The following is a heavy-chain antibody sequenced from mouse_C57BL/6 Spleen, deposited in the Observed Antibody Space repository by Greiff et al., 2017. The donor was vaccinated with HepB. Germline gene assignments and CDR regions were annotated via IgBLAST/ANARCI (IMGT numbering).Heavy chain of an antibody. CDR1: GYTFTTYP. D-gene: IGHD1-1*01. CDR2: FHPYNDDT. V-gene: IGHV1-47*01. CDR3: ARHYYGKGDVDYFDY. J-gene: IGHJ2*01. Sequence: VMLVESGAELVKPGASVKMSCKASGYTFTTYPIEWMKQNHGKSLEWIGNFHPYNDDTKYNEKFKGKATLTVEKSSSTVYLELSRLTSDDSAVYYCARHYYGKGDVDYFDYWGQGTTLTVSS.